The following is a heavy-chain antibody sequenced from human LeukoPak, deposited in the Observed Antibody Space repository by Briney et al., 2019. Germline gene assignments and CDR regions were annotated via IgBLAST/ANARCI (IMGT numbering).Heavy chain of an antibody. CDR2: IYTSGST. CDR1: GGSISSYY. J-gene: IGHJ6*03. CDR3: ARGEAAAGVHYYYYYYMDV. V-gene: IGHV4-4*09. D-gene: IGHD6-13*01. Sequence: NPSETLSLTCTVSGGSISSYYWSWIRQPPGKGLEWIGYIYTSGSTNYNPSLKSRVTISVDTSKNQFSLKLSSVTAADTAVYYCARGEAAAGVHYYYYYYMDVWGKGTTVTVSS.